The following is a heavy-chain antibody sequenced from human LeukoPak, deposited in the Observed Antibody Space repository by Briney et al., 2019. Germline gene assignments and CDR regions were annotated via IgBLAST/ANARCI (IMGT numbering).Heavy chain of an antibody. D-gene: IGHD1-26*01. J-gene: IGHJ5*02. Sequence: PSQTLSLTCAVSGGSISSGDYYWSWNRQPPGKGLEWIGYIYYSGSTYYNPSLKGRVTISVDTSKNQFSLKLTSVTAADTAVYYCARAGATHWFDPWGQGTLVTVSS. V-gene: IGHV4-30-4*08. CDR1: GGSISSGDYY. CDR2: IYYSGST. CDR3: ARAGATHWFDP.